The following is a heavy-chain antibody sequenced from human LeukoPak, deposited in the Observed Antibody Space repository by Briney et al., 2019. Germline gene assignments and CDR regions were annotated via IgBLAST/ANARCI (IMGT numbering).Heavy chain of an antibody. Sequence: ASVKVSCKASGYTFTGYYMHCVRQAPGQGLEWMGWINPNSGGTNYAQKFQGRVTMTRDTSISTAYMELSRLRSDDTAVYYCARVLKWELRVFDYWGQGTLVTVSS. CDR1: GYTFTGYY. CDR3: ARVLKWELRVFDY. CDR2: INPNSGGT. V-gene: IGHV1-2*02. J-gene: IGHJ4*02. D-gene: IGHD1-26*01.